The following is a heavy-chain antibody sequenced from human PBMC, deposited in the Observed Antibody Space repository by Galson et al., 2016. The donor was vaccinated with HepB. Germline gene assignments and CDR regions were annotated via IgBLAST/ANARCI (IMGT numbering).Heavy chain of an antibody. CDR3: ARMARGNFGRYYYYYGLGV. J-gene: IGHJ6*02. D-gene: IGHD4-23*01. CDR1: GFSLSTGGMC. CDR2: IDWDDDK. V-gene: IGHV2-70*01. Sequence: PALVKPTQNLTLTCTFSGFSLSTGGMCVSWIRQPPGKALEWLSLIDWDDDKYYSTSLKTRLTISKDTSKNQVVLTMTNMDPVDTATYYCARMARGNFGRYYYYYGLGVWGQGTTVTVSS.